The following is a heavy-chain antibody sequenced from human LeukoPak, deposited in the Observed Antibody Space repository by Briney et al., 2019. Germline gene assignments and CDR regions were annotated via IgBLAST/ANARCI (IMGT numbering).Heavy chain of an antibody. CDR1: GFTFSSYA. V-gene: IGHV3-23*01. CDR2: ISGSGGST. D-gene: IGHD6-19*01. J-gene: IGHJ4*02. CDR3: AKRDAVADFFDY. Sequence: GGSLRLSCAASGFTFSSYAMSWVRQAPGRGLEWVSAISGSGGSTYYADSVKGRFTVSRDNSKNTLYLQMNSLRAEDTAVYYCAKRDAVADFFDYWGQGTLVTVSS.